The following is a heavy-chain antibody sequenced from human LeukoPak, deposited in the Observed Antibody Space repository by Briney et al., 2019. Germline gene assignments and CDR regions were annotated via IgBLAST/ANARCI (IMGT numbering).Heavy chain of an antibody. Sequence: GGSLRLSCAASGFTFSSYWMSWVRQAPGKGLEWVANIKQDGSEKYYVDSVKGRFTISRDNAKNTLYLQMNSLRAEDTAVYYCARETRGYSYGFDYWGQGTLVTVSS. CDR3: ARETRGYSYGFDY. V-gene: IGHV3-7*01. J-gene: IGHJ4*02. CDR1: GFTFSSYW. D-gene: IGHD5-18*01. CDR2: IKQDGSEK.